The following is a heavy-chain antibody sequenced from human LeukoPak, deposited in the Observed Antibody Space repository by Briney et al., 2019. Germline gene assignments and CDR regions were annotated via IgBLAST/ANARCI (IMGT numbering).Heavy chain of an antibody. D-gene: IGHD6-19*01. Sequence: SETLSLTCAVYGGSFSGYYWSWIRQPPGKGLEWIGEINHSGSTNYNPSLKSRVTISVDTSKNQFSLKLSSVTAEDTAVYYCATAPHGPIAVAGTFDYWGQGTLVTVSS. V-gene: IGHV4-34*01. J-gene: IGHJ4*02. CDR1: GGSFSGYY. CDR2: INHSGST. CDR3: ATAPHGPIAVAGTFDY.